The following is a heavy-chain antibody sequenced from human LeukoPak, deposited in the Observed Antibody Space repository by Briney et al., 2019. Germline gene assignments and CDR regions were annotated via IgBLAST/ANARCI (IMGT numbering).Heavy chain of an antibody. V-gene: IGHV3-23*01. CDR3: AKDRIFYGSESY. CDR1: GFTFSSYV. Sequence: QPGGSLRLSCAASGFTFSSYVMSWVRQAPGKGLEWVSAISGSGDNTYYADSVKGRFTISRDNSKNTLYLQMNSLRAEDTAVYYCAKDRIFYGSESYWGQGTLVTVSS. J-gene: IGHJ4*02. CDR2: ISGSGDNT. D-gene: IGHD3-10*01.